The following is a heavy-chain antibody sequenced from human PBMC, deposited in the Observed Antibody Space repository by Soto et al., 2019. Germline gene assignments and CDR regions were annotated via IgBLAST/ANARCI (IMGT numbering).Heavy chain of an antibody. D-gene: IGHD2-2*01. CDR1: GGTFSNYA. CDR3: GRVDISRYCTSTNCFNYDFYDGMDV. J-gene: IGHJ6*02. CDR2: IIPIFGTA. V-gene: IGHV1-69*01. Sequence: QVQLEQSGAEVKKPGSSVRVSCKASGGTFSNYAFTWVRQAPGQGLEWMGGIIPIFGTAKYAQKFQGRVTITADEFTSKAYMELSSLRSEDTAVYYCGRVDISRYCTSTNCFNYDFYDGMDVWGQGTTVTVSS.